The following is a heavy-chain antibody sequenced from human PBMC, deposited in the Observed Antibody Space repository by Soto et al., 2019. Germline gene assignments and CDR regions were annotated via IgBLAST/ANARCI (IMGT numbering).Heavy chain of an antibody. V-gene: IGHV3-23*01. CDR1: GFTFSTYA. CDR3: AKDLSSSPRDYSYYYGMDV. Sequence: GGSLRLSCAASGFTFSTYALTWVRQAAGKGLEWVSVINSGGSTNFADSVKGRFTVPRDNSKNTLYLQMNSLRAEDTAIYYCAKDLSSSPRDYSYYYGMDVWGQGTTVTVSS. D-gene: IGHD6-6*01. CDR2: INSGGST. J-gene: IGHJ6*02.